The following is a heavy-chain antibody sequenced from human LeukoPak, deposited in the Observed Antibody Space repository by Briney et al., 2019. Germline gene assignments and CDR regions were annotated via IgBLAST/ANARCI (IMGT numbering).Heavy chain of an antibody. V-gene: IGHV1-2*02. CDR1: GYTFTGYY. J-gene: IGHJ5*02. D-gene: IGHD3-3*02. Sequence: GASVKVSCKASGYTFTGYYMHWVRQAPGQGLEWMGWINPNSGGTNYAQKFQGRVTMTRDTSISTAYMELSSLRSEDTAVYYCARSEHLGSGYPLEPWGQGTLVTVSS. CDR3: ARSEHLGSGYPLEP. CDR2: INPNSGGT.